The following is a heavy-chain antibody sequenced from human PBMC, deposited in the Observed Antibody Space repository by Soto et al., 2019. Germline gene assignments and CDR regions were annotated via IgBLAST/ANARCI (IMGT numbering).Heavy chain of an antibody. CDR2: TYYSGST. CDR3: ARGKAQYSSGWYSY. J-gene: IGHJ4*02. Sequence: SETLSLTCTVSGGSISSYYWSWIRQPPGKGLEWIGYTYYSGSTNYNPSLKSRVTISVDTSKNQFSLKLSSVTAADTAVYYCARGKAQYSSGWYSYWGQGTLVTVSS. V-gene: IGHV4-59*12. D-gene: IGHD6-19*01. CDR1: GGSISSYY.